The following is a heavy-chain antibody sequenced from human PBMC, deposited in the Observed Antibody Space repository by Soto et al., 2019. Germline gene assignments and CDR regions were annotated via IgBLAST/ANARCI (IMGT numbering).Heavy chain of an antibody. D-gene: IGHD3-16*01. J-gene: IGHJ6*02. CDR1: GFTFSSYG. CDR2: ISYDGSNK. CDR3: AKGGLWGPRSGPDYYYYYGMDV. Sequence: GGSLRLSCAASGFTFSSYGMHWVRQAPGKGLEWVAVISYDGSNKYYPDSVKGRFTISRDNSKNTQYLQMNSRRAEDTAMYYGAKGGLWGPRSGPDYYYYYGMDVWGQGTTVTVSS. V-gene: IGHV3-30*18.